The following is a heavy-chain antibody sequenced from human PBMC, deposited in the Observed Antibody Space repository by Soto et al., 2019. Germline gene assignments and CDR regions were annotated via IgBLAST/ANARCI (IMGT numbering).Heavy chain of an antibody. J-gene: IGHJ4*02. V-gene: IGHV4-39*01. D-gene: IGHD5-12*01. Sequence: SETLSLTCTVSGGSISSSSYYWGWIRQPPGKGLEWIGSIYNSGSTYYNPSLKSRVTISVDTSKNQFSLKLSSVTAADTAVYYCARRTEAGSFRDGYNYFDYWGQGTLVTVSS. CDR1: GGSISSSSYY. CDR2: IYNSGST. CDR3: ARRTEAGSFRDGYNYFDY.